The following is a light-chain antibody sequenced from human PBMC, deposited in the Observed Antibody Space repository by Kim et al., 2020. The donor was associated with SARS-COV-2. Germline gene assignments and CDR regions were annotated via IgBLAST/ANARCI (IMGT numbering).Light chain of an antibody. J-gene: IGKJ4*01. CDR2: DVS. V-gene: IGKV3-11*01. CDR1: QSVSRS. Sequence: LSPGERATLSCRASQSVSRSLVWYQHKPGQTPRLLMYDVSSRPRGVPERFSGSGFGTDFTLTITSLEPEDFAVYYCQQRSEWPLTFGGGTKVDIK. CDR3: QQRSEWPLT.